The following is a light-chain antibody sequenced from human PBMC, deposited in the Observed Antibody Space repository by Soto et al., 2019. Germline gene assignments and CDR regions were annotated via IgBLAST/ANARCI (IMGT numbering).Light chain of an antibody. J-gene: IGLJ3*02. Sequence: QSVLTQPPSASGTPGQRVTISCSGSSSNIGRNTVKWYRQLPGTAPKLLIGSSDQRPSGVPDRFSGSQSGTSASLAISGLQSGDEAEYSCAAWDDSLNAWAFGGGTKLTVL. CDR3: AAWDDSLNAWA. CDR1: SSNIGRNT. CDR2: SSD. V-gene: IGLV1-44*01.